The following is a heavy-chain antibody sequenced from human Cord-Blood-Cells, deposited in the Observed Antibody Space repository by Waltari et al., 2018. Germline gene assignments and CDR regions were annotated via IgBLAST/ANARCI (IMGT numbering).Heavy chain of an antibody. V-gene: IGHV2-5*01. J-gene: IGHJ4*02. D-gene: IGHD3-10*01. CDR1: GFSLSTSGVG. Sequence: QITLKESGPTLVKPTQTLTLTCTFSGFSLSTSGVGVDWIRQPPGTALEWLALIYWNDDKRYSPSLKSRLTITKDTSKNQVVLTMTNMDPVDTATYYCAHRRSYYGSGSYYNSYYYFDYWGQGTLVTVSS. CDR2: IYWNDDK. CDR3: AHRRSYYGSGSYYNSYYYFDY.